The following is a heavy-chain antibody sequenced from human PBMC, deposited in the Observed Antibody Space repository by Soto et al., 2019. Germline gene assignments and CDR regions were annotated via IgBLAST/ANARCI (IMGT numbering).Heavy chain of an antibody. CDR3: ARGGYYYGMDV. CDR1: GFTFSDYY. V-gene: IGHV3-11*06. CDR2: ISSSSSYT. J-gene: IGHJ6*02. Sequence: PGGSLRLSCAASGFTFSDYYMSWIRQAPGKGLEWVSYISSSSSYTNYADSVKGRFTISRDNAKNSLYPQMNSLRAEDTAVYYCARGGYYYGMDVWGQGTTVTVSS.